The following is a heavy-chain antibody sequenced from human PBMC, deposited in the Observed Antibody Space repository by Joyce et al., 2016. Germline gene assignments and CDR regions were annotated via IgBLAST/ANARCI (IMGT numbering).Heavy chain of an antibody. Sequence: EVQLVESGGGLVRPGESLRLSCAASGFSFSTHTMNWVRQAPGKGLEWISSISFTRNFIYYEDSVKGRFTISRDNAKNTLYLELRNLTAEDTAVYYCARDRTISTVHYSNYFGMDVWGQGTTVTVSS. CDR1: GFSFSTHT. J-gene: IGHJ6*02. CDR2: ISFTRNFI. V-gene: IGHV3-21*01. CDR3: ARDRTISTVHYSNYFGMDV. D-gene: IGHD1-1*01.